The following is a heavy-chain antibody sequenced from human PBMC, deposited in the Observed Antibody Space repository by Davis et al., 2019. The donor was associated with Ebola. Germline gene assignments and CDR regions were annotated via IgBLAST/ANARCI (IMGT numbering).Heavy chain of an antibody. CDR1: GGSISSGDYS. CDR2: IYYSGST. J-gene: IGHJ4*02. V-gene: IGHV4-30-4*08. CDR3: ARTRGDILTGYFDY. D-gene: IGHD3-9*01. Sequence: SETLSLTCTVSGGSISSGDYSWSWIRQTPGKGLEWIGYIYYSGSTYYNPSLKSRVTISVDTSKNQFSLKPSSVTAADTAVYYCARTRGDILTGYFDYWGQGTLVTVSS.